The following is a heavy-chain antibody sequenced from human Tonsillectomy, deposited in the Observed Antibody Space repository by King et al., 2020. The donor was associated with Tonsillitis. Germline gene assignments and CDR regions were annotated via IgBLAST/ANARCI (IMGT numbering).Heavy chain of an antibody. J-gene: IGHJ5*02. D-gene: IGHD6-19*01. CDR2: ISGSGSNT. Sequence: VQLVESGGGLVQPGGSLRLSCAASGFTFSNYAMSWVRQAPGKGLEWVSTISGSGSNTYYADSVKGRFTISTDNSQNTQYLQMNSLRAEDTAVYYCAKGGEAVAVWFDPWGQGTLVTVSS. CDR3: AKGGEAVAVWFDP. CDR1: GFTFSNYA. V-gene: IGHV3-23*04.